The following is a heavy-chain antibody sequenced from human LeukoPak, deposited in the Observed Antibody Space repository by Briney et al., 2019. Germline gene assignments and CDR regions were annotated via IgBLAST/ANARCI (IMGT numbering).Heavy chain of an antibody. CDR3: AKDGDYIDY. D-gene: IGHD4-17*01. Sequence: PGGSLRLSCAASGFTFSDYYMSWIRQAPGKGLDWVSYISSSGSYTNYADSVKGRFTISRDNAKNSLYLQMNSLRGEDTAVYYCAKDGDYIDYWVQGTLVTVSS. CDR1: GFTFSDYY. J-gene: IGHJ4*02. V-gene: IGHV3-11*05. CDR2: ISSSGSYT.